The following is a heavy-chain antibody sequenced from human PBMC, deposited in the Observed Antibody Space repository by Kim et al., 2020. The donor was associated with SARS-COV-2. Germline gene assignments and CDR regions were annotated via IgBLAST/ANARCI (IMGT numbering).Heavy chain of an antibody. CDR1: GGSFSGYY. J-gene: IGHJ5*02. V-gene: IGHV4-34*01. CDR2: INHSGST. Sequence: SETLSLTCAVYGGSFSGYYWSWIRQPPGKGLEWIGEINHSGSTNYNPSLKSRVTISVDTSKNQFSLKLSSVTAADTAVYYCARVDIVVVVAATLISNWFDPWGQGTLVTVSS. D-gene: IGHD2-15*01. CDR3: ARVDIVVVVAATLISNWFDP.